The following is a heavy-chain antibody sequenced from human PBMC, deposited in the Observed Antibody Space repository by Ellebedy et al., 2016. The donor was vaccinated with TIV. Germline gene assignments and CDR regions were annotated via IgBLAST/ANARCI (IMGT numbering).Heavy chain of an antibody. V-gene: IGHV3-7*01. CDR1: GFTFSRHW. Sequence: GGSLRLXCAASGFTFSRHWMSWVRQAPGKGLEWVANIKEDGSEKYYVDSVKGRFTISRDNAKNSLYLQMNSLRAEDTAVYYCARARGFDHWGQGTLVTVSS. CDR2: IKEDGSEK. J-gene: IGHJ4*02. CDR3: ARARGFDH.